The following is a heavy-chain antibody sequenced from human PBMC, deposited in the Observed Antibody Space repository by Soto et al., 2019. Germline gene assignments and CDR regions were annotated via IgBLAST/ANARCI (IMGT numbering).Heavy chain of an antibody. CDR3: ARERTYQLSGDDALDI. J-gene: IGHJ3*02. D-gene: IGHD2-2*01. V-gene: IGHV4-4*07. Sequence: QVQLQESGPGLVRPSETLSLTCTVSGGSISNYNWNWLRQSAGKGLEWIGRIYSSGRTNYNPSLKSRVTTSVDTSKNQISLRLSSVTAADTAMYYCARERTYQLSGDDALDIWGLGTMVTVSS. CDR1: GGSISNYN. CDR2: IYSSGRT.